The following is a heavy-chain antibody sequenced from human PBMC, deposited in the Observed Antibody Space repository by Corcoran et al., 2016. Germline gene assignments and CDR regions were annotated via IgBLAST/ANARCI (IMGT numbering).Heavy chain of an antibody. CDR3: ARDGYSYGFGDLSWWFDP. J-gene: IGHJ5*02. CDR2: IYTSGST. D-gene: IGHD5-18*01. V-gene: IGHV4-4*07. Sequence: QVQLQESGPGLVKPSETLSLTCTVSGGSISSYYWSWIRQPAGKGLEWIGRIYTSGSTNYNPSLKSRVTMSVDTSKNQFSLKLSSVTAADTAVYYCARDGYSYGFGDLSWWFDPWGQGTLVTVSS. CDR1: GGSISSYY.